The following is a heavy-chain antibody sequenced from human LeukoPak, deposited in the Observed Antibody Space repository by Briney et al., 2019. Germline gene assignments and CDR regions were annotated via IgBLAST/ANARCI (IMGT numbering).Heavy chain of an antibody. D-gene: IGHD3-22*01. J-gene: IGHJ3*02. Sequence: SETLSLTCTVSSGSISSYYWSWIRQPPGKGLEWIGYIYYSGSTNYDPSLKSRVTISVDTSKNQFSLKLSSVTAADTAVYYCARDQHYYDSSGNEAFDIWGQGTMVTVSS. CDR3: ARDQHYYDSSGNEAFDI. CDR2: IYYSGST. CDR1: SGSISSYY. V-gene: IGHV4-59*01.